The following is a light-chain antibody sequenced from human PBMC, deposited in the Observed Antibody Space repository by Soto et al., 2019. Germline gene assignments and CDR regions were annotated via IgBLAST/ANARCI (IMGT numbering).Light chain of an antibody. CDR2: DAS. CDR3: QRYNNYSPT. CDR1: QSIHRW. Sequence: DIPMTQSPSTLSASVGDRVTITCRASQSIHRWLAWYQQKPGKAPKLLIYDASSLQSGVPSRFSGSGSGTEFTVTISSLQPDDFGSYSCQRYNNYSPTFGQGTKLEIK. J-gene: IGKJ2*01. V-gene: IGKV1-5*01.